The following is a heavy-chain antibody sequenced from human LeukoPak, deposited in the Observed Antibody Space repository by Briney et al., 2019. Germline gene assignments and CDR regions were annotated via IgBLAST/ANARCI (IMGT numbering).Heavy chain of an antibody. J-gene: IGHJ4*02. V-gene: IGHV4-61*02. CDR2: IYTSGST. CDR1: GGSISSGSYY. CDR3: ARLGATYFDD. D-gene: IGHD1-26*01. Sequence: SQTLSLTCTVSGGSISSGSYYWSWIRQPAGKGLEWIGRIYTSGSTNYNPSLKSRVTISVDTSKNQFSLKLTSVTAADTAMYYCARLGATYFDDWGQGTLVTVSS.